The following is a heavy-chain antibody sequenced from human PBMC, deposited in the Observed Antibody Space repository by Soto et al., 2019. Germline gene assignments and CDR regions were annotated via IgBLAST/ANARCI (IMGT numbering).Heavy chain of an antibody. D-gene: IGHD5-18*01. Sequence: QVQLVESGGGVVQPGRSLRLSCAASGFTFSSYGMHWVRQAPGKGLEWVAVIWYDGSNKYYADSVKGRFTISRDNSKNTLYLQMNSLRAEDTAVYYCARVDTDMVMGDAFDIWGQGTMVTVSS. CDR1: GFTFSSYG. CDR2: IWYDGSNK. CDR3: ARVDTDMVMGDAFDI. J-gene: IGHJ3*02. V-gene: IGHV3-33*01.